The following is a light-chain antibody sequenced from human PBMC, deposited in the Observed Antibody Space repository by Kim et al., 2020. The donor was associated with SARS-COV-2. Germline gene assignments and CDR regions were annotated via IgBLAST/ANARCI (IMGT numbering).Light chain of an antibody. CDR3: QAWDSSTANVV. J-gene: IGLJ2*01. CDR1: KLGDKY. V-gene: IGLV3-1*01. Sequence: PGQTASITCSGDKLGDKYACWYQQKPGQSPVLVIYQDSKRPSGIPERFSGSNSGNTATLTISGTQAMDEADYYCQAWDSSTANVVFGGGTQLTVL. CDR2: QDS.